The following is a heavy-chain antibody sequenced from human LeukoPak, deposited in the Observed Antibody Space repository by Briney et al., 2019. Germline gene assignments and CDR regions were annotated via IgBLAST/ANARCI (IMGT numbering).Heavy chain of an antibody. CDR1: GGSISSYY. D-gene: IGHD4-17*01. Sequence: PSETLSLTCTVSGGSISSYYWTWIRQPPGKGLEWIGYIFYTGSSNYNPSLKSRVTISVDTSKNQFSLKLSSVTAADTAVYYCATHYGDYGWFDPWGQGTLVTVSS. CDR2: IFYTGSS. J-gene: IGHJ5*02. V-gene: IGHV4-59*12. CDR3: ATHYGDYGWFDP.